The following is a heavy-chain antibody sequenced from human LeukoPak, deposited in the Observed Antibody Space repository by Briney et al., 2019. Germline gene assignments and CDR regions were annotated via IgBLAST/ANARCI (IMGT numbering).Heavy chain of an antibody. CDR2: IDHSGST. CDR3: AMTTLLVWFGGGAFDI. Sequence: SETLSLTCAVYGGSLSGYYWSWIRQPPGKGLEGIWEIDHSGSTNYNPSLKSRVTISVDTSKKQFSLKLSSVTAADTAVYYCAMTTLLVWFGGGAFDIWGHGTMVTVSS. V-gene: IGHV4-34*01. CDR1: GGSLSGYY. D-gene: IGHD3-10*01. J-gene: IGHJ3*02.